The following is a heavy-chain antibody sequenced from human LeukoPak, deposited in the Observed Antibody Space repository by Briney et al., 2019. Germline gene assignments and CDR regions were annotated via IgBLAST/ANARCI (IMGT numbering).Heavy chain of an antibody. CDR2: ITSSSNYI. D-gene: IGHD3-22*01. Sequence: GGSLRLSCAASGFTFSIYSMNWVRQAPGKGLEWLSSITSSSNYIYYADSVKGRFTISRDNARNTVYLQMNSLRAEDTAVYYCARGWVPSDITLKWGQGTMVTVSS. CDR3: ARGWVPSDITLK. J-gene: IGHJ3*01. CDR1: GFTFSIYS. V-gene: IGHV3-21*01.